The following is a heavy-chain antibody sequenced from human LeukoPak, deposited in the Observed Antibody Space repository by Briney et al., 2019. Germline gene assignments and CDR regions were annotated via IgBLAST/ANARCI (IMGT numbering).Heavy chain of an antibody. V-gene: IGHV3-53*01. CDR3: ARTKVVPAAIDY. J-gene: IGHJ4*02. CDR1: GFTVSSNY. CDR2: IYSGGST. D-gene: IGHD2-2*01. Sequence: GGSLRLSCAASGFTVSSNYMSWVRQAPGKGLEWVSVIYSGGSTYYADSVKGRFTISRDNSKNTLYLQMNSLRAEDTAVYYCARTKVVPAAIDYWGQGTLVTVSS.